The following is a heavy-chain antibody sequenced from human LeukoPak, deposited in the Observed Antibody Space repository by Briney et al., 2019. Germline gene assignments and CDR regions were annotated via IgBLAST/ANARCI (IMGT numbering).Heavy chain of an antibody. D-gene: IGHD2-2*01. Sequence: SGPTLVKPTQTLTLTCTFSGFSLSTSGVGVGWIRQPPGKALEWLALIYWDDDKRYSPSLKSRLTITKDTSKNQVVLTLTNMDPVDTATYYCALRTSYKTFDFWGQGALVTVSS. CDR3: ALRTSYKTFDF. J-gene: IGHJ4*02. CDR1: GFSLSTSGVG. CDR2: IYWDDDK. V-gene: IGHV2-5*02.